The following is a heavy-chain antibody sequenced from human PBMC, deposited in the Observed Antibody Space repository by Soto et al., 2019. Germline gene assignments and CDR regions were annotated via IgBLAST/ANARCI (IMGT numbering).Heavy chain of an antibody. J-gene: IGHJ5*02. CDR1: GFSLSVYGVR. CDR2: IHWNDDK. D-gene: IGHD3-22*01. V-gene: IGHV2-5*01. Sequence: ESGPTLVNPTQTLTLTYIFSGFSLSVYGVRVIWFRQPPGETLEWLALIHWNDDKRYSPYLKSRLTITKDTSKNQVVLTLTNLDPLDTGTYFCAHTKDSSGFLTSWGQGILVTVSS. CDR3: AHTKDSSGFLTS.